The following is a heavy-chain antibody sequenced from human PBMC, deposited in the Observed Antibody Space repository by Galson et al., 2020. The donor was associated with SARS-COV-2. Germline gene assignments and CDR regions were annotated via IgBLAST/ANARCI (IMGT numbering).Heavy chain of an antibody. Sequence: GESLKISCAASGFTFSDYTMSWVRQAPGQGLEWVSSIGRSGLFVTYADSVAGRFAISRDNAKNSLYLQMNSLRAEDTSVYYCARAAQFSSTWTTSWFDPWGQGTLVTVSS. D-gene: IGHD6-13*01. V-gene: IGHV3-21*01. CDR2: IGRSGLFV. J-gene: IGHJ5*02. CDR3: ARAAQFSSTWTTSWFDP. CDR1: GFTFSDYT.